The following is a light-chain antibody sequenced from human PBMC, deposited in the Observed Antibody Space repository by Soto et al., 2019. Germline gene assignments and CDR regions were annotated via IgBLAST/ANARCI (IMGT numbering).Light chain of an antibody. CDR2: DAI. Sequence: EIVLTQSPATLSLSLGERATLSCRASQNVRSYLAWYQQKPGQAPRLLIHDAISRATGIPARFSGSGSGTDFTLTISSLEPEDFAVYYCQQRTNWPTSTFGQGTRLEIK. CDR1: QNVRSY. CDR3: QQRTNWPTST. V-gene: IGKV3-11*01. J-gene: IGKJ5*01.